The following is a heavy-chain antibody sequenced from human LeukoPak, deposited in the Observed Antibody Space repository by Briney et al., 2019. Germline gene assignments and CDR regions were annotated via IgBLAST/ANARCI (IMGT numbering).Heavy chain of an antibody. D-gene: IGHD1-26*01. Sequence: GGSLRLSCAASGFTVSSNYKSWVRQAPGKGLEWVSVIYSGGSTYYADSVKGRFSISRDNSKNTLYLQVNSLRAEDTAVYYCARRGSGSYSFDYWGQGTLVTVSS. V-gene: IGHV3-53*01. J-gene: IGHJ4*02. CDR1: GFTVSSNY. CDR3: ARRGSGSYSFDY. CDR2: IYSGGST.